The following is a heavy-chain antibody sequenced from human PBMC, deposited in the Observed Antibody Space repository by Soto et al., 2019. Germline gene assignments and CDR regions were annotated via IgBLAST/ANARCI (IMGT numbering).Heavy chain of an antibody. D-gene: IGHD5-18*01. V-gene: IGHV1-69*01. J-gene: IGHJ6*02. Sequence: QVQLVQSGAEVKKPGSSVKVSCKASGGTFSSYAISWVRQAPGQGLEWMGGIIPIFGTANYAQKFQGRVTITADESTSTAYMELSSLRSEDTAVYYCARDRGYSYGPYYYCGMDVWGQGTTVTVSS. CDR3: ARDRGYSYGPYYYCGMDV. CDR1: GGTFSSYA. CDR2: IIPIFGTA.